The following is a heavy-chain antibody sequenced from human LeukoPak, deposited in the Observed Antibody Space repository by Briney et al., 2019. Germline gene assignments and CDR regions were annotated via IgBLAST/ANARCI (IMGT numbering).Heavy chain of an antibody. CDR1: GVSISSYY. V-gene: IGHV4-59*01. J-gene: IGHJ4*02. CDR2: IYYSGST. Sequence: SETLSLTCTVSGVSISSYYWSWIRQPPGKGLEWIGYIYYSGSTNYNPSLKSRVTISVDTSKNQFSLKLSSVTAADTAVYYCARVRPYIVVVPAAPSYYFDYWGQGTLVTVSS. D-gene: IGHD2-2*01. CDR3: ARVRPYIVVVPAAPSYYFDY.